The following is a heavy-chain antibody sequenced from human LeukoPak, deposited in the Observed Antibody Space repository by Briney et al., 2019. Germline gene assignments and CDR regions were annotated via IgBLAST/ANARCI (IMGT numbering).Heavy chain of an antibody. J-gene: IGHJ3*02. CDR1: GGSISSGGYY. CDR2: IYYNENT. D-gene: IGHD3-22*01. Sequence: SETLSLTCTVSGGSISSGGYYWSWIRQHPGKGLEWIGYIYYNENTYYNPSLKSRITISVDTSKNQFSLKLSSVTAADTAVYYCAREVITIDAFDIWGQGTMVTVSS. V-gene: IGHV4-31*03. CDR3: AREVITIDAFDI.